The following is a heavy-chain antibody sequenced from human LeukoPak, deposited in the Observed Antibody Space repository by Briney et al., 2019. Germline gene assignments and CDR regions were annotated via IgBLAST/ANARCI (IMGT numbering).Heavy chain of an antibody. J-gene: IGHJ4*02. Sequence: SETLSLTCAVYGGSFSGYYWSWIRQPPGKGLEWIGEINHSGSTNYNPSLKSRVTISVDTSKNQFSLKLSSVTAADTAVYYCARGRRITIAYRVSFGVDYWGQGTLVTVSS. CDR3: ARGRRITIAYRVSFGVDY. CDR2: INHSGST. D-gene: IGHD3-9*01. V-gene: IGHV4-34*01. CDR1: GGSFSGYY.